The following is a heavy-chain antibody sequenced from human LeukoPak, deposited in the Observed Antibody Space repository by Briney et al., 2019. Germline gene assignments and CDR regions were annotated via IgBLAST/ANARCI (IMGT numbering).Heavy chain of an antibody. CDR2: INPNSGGT. CDR1: GYTFTGYY. J-gene: IGHJ3*02. Sequence: ASVKVSCKASGYTFTGYYMHWVRQAPGQGLEWMGWINPNSGGTNYAQKFQGRVTMTRDTSISTAYMELSRLRSDDTAVYYCARVAYYDSSGYYSPDAFDIWGQGTMVTASS. V-gene: IGHV1-2*02. CDR3: ARVAYYDSSGYYSPDAFDI. D-gene: IGHD3-22*01.